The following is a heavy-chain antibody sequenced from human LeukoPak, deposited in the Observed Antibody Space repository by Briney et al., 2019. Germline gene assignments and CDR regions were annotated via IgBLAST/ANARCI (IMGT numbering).Heavy chain of an antibody. Sequence: GGSLILSCAASGFTFSSYAMSWVRQAPGKGLEWVSAISGSGGSTYYADSVKGRFTISRDNSKNTLYLQMNSLRAEDTAVYYCAKADIVVVPAANDYWGQGTLVTVSS. CDR1: GFTFSSYA. CDR3: AKADIVVVPAANDY. CDR2: ISGSGGST. V-gene: IGHV3-23*01. J-gene: IGHJ4*02. D-gene: IGHD2-2*01.